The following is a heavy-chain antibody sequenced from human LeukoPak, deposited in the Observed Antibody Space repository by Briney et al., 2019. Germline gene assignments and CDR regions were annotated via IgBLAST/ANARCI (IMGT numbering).Heavy chain of an antibody. D-gene: IGHD3-16*01. Sequence: GGSLRLSCAASGFXFSIYWIHWARQVPGKGLVWVSNINSDVSGTSYADSVKGRCTISRDNAKNTLYLQMNSLRAEDTAVYYCARAGVGGAFDIWGQGTMVTVSS. CDR2: INSDVSGT. CDR1: GFXFSIYW. V-gene: IGHV3-74*01. J-gene: IGHJ3*02. CDR3: ARAGVGGAFDI.